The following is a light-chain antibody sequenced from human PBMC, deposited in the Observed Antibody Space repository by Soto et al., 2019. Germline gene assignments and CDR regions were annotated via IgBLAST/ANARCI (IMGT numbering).Light chain of an antibody. V-gene: IGKV3-20*01. CDR1: QSVSGTS. CDR2: NAL. Sequence: EIVLTQSPGTLSLSPGERATLSCRASQSVSGTSLAWYQQKPGQASRLLIFNALSRAAGIPDRFSGSVSATDFSLTISRLEPEDFAMYYCQLYDTSPLTFGQGTKVDIK. CDR3: QLYDTSPLT. J-gene: IGKJ1*01.